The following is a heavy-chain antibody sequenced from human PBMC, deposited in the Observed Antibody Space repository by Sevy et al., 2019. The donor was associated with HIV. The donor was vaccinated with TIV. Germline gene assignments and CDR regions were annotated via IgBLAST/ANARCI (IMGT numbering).Heavy chain of an antibody. CDR3: ARGAAAGTFDY. CDR2: VSSDGSRT. D-gene: IGHD6-13*01. J-gene: IGHJ4*02. V-gene: IGHV3-74*01. Sequence: GGSLRLSCAASGFTFSSYWMHWVRQAPGKGLVWVSRVSSDGSRTSYADSVKGRFTISRDNAKNTLYLQMNSLRAEDTAVYYCARGAAAGTFDYWGQGTLVTVSS. CDR1: GFTFSSYW.